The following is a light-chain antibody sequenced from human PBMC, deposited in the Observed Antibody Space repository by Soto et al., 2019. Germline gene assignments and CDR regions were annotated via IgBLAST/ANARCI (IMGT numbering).Light chain of an antibody. V-gene: IGKV1-5*01. CDR1: QSISSW. CDR3: QQYNTFWT. J-gene: IGKJ1*01. Sequence: DIQMTQSPSTLSASVGDRVTITCRASQSISSWLAWYQQKPGKAPNLLIYDVSSLESGVPSRLSGSGSGTEFTLTISSLQPDDFATYYCQQYNTFWTFGQGTKVDIK. CDR2: DVS.